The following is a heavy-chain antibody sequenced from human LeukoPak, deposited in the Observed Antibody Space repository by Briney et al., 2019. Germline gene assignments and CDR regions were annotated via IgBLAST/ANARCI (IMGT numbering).Heavy chain of an antibody. V-gene: IGHV4-34*01. Sequence: SETLSLTCAVYGGSFSGYYWSWIRQPPGKGLEWIGEINHSGSTNYNPSPKSRVTISVDTSKNQFSLKLSSVTAADTAVYYCARATNLGYCSGGSCYSGNWFDPWGQGTLVTVSS. CDR2: INHSGST. CDR1: GGSFSGYY. CDR3: ARATNLGYCSGGSCYSGNWFDP. D-gene: IGHD2-15*01. J-gene: IGHJ5*02.